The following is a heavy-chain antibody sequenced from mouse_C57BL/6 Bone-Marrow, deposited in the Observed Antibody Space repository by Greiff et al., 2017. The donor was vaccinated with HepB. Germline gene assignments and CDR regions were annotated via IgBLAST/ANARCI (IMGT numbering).Heavy chain of an antibody. J-gene: IGHJ3*01. CDR1: GYSFTGYY. V-gene: IGHV1-42*01. Sequence: VQLKESGPELVKPGASVQISCKASGYSFTGYYMNWVKQSPEKSLEWIGEINPSTGGTTYNQKFKAKATLTVDKSSSTAYMQLKSLTSEDSAVYYCATGKYDYDGFAYWGQGTLVTVSA. D-gene: IGHD2-4*01. CDR2: INPSTGGT. CDR3: ATGKYDYDGFAY.